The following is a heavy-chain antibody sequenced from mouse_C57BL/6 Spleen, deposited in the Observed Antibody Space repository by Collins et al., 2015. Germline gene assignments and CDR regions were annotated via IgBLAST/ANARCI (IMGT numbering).Heavy chain of an antibody. Sequence: QVQLQQSGAELARPGASVKLSCKASGYTFTSYWMQWVKQRPGQGLEWIGAIYPGDGDTRYTQKFKGKATLTADKSSSTAYMQLSSLASEDSAVYYCARLGIYDYDGSWFAYWGQGTLVTVSA. CDR3: ARLGIYDYDGSWFAY. D-gene: IGHD2-4*01. CDR1: GYTFTSYW. J-gene: IGHJ3*01. V-gene: IGHV1-87*01. CDR2: IYPGDGDT.